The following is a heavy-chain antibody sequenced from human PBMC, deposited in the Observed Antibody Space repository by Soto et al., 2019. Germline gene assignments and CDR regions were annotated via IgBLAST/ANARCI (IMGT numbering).Heavy chain of an antibody. V-gene: IGHV1-69*13. D-gene: IGHD5-18*01. J-gene: IGHJ6*02. CDR1: GGTFSSYA. CDR2: IIPIFGTA. Sequence: SVKPSCKASGGTFSSYAISCVRQAPGQGLEWMGGIIPIFGTANYAQKFQGRVTITADESTSTAYMELSSLRSEDTAVYYCASTWIQLWFSSYYYGMDVWGQGTTVTVSS. CDR3: ASTWIQLWFSSYYYGMDV.